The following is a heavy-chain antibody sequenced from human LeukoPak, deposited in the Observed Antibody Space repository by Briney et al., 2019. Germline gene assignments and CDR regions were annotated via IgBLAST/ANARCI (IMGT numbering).Heavy chain of an antibody. CDR1: GGSISSYY. CDR2: IHYSGST. V-gene: IGHV4-59*01. CDR3: ARGDSSGWYGEDNNWFDP. J-gene: IGHJ5*02. Sequence: NPSETLSLTCTVSGGSISSYYWSWIRQPPGKGLEWIGYIHYSGSTNYNPSLKSRVTISVDTSKNQFSLKLSSVTAADTAVYYCARGDSSGWYGEDNNWFDPWGQGTLVTVSS. D-gene: IGHD6-19*01.